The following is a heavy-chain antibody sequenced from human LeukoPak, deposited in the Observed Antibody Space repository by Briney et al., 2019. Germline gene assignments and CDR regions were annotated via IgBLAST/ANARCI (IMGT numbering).Heavy chain of an antibody. D-gene: IGHD1-26*01. V-gene: IGHV3-7*01. CDR3: ARLMGDRTIYDS. Sequence: GGSLSLFCAASGFTFMSHWMSWVRQPPGDELEWVASIKQEGSEKYYVDSVRGRFTVSRDNAKNSLYLQMNSLRAEDTAVYYCARLMGDRTIYDSWGQGVLVTVSS. CDR2: IKQEGSEK. J-gene: IGHJ4*02. CDR1: GFTFMSHW.